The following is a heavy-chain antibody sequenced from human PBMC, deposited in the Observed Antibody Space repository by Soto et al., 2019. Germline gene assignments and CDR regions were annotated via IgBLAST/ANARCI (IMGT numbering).Heavy chain of an antibody. D-gene: IGHD6-13*01. CDR2: ISYDGSNK. CDR3: ASQFIAGGLLDY. CDR1: GFTFSSYA. Sequence: HPGGSLRLSCAASGFTFSSYAMHWVRQAPGKGLEWVAVISYDGSNKYYADSVKGRFTISRDNSKNTLYLQMNSLRAEDTAVYYCASQFIAGGLLDYWGQGTLVTVSS. J-gene: IGHJ4*02. V-gene: IGHV3-30-3*01.